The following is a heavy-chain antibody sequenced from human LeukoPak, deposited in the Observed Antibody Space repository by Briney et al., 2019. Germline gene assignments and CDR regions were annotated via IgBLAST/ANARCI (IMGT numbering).Heavy chain of an antibody. Sequence: GGSLRLSCAASGFTFSNAWMSWVRQAPGKGLEWVGRVKSKTDGGTTDYAAPVKGRFTISRDDSKNTLYLQMNSLKTEDTAVYYCTTATHYDFWSGYYPSLGYWGQGTLVTVSS. CDR3: TTATHYDFWSGYYPSLGY. V-gene: IGHV3-15*01. CDR2: VKSKTDGGTT. J-gene: IGHJ4*02. CDR1: GFTFSNAW. D-gene: IGHD3-3*01.